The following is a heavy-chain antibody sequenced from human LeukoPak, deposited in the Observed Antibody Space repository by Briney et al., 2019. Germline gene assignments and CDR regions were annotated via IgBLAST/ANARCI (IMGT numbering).Heavy chain of an antibody. V-gene: IGHV4-39*07. CDR2: IYYSGST. J-gene: IGHJ4*02. CDR3: ARDIPFYYFDY. CDR1: GGSISSSSYY. D-gene: IGHD2/OR15-2a*01. Sequence: SETLSLTCTVSGGSISSSSYYWGWIRQPPGKGLEWIGSIYYSGSTYYNPSLKSRVTISVDTSKNQFSLKLSSVTAADTAVYYCARDIPFYYFDYWGQGTLVTVSS.